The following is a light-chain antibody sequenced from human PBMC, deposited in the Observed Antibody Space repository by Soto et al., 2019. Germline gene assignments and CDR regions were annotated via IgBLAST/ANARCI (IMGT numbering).Light chain of an antibody. V-gene: IGKV1-5*01. J-gene: IGKJ4*01. CDR2: DVS. Sequence: DVQMTQSPSTLSASVGDRVTITCRASQSINNLLAWYQQKPGKAPKFLIYDVSTLESGVPSRFSGSGFGTEFPLTISSLQPEDFATYLCQQYDSYPVTVGGGTKVDIK. CDR1: QSINNL. CDR3: QQYDSYPVT.